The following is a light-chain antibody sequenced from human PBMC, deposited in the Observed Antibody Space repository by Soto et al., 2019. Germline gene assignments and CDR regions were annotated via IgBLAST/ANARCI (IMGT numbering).Light chain of an antibody. CDR1: SSDVGGFNF. CDR2: DVS. J-gene: IGLJ1*01. Sequence: QSALTQPASVSGSAGESITISCTGTSSDVGGFNFVSWYQQHPGKAPKVMIYDVSDRPSGVSNRFSGSKSGNTASLTISGLQAEDEADYYCSSYTSSTLGVFGTGTKVTVL. V-gene: IGLV2-14*03. CDR3: SSYTSSTLGV.